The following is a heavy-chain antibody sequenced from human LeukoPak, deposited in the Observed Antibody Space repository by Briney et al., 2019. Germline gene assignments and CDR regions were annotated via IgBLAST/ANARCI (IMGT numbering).Heavy chain of an antibody. J-gene: IGHJ1*01. V-gene: IGHV3-7*01. D-gene: IGHD4-11*01. CDR3: ATYSTRNAREFQS. CDR2: IKTDGSEK. CDR1: GFTFSNYW. Sequence: GGSLRLSCEGSGFTFSNYWMGWVRQAPGKGLQWVANIKTDGSEKYYVDSVKGRFTISRDNAKMSLYLQMNSLRVEDTAVYYCATYSTRNAREFQSWGQGTLVTVSS.